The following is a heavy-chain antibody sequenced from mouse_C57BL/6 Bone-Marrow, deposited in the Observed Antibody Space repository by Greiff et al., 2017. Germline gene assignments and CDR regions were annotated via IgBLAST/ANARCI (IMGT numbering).Heavy chain of an antibody. V-gene: IGHV10-3*01. Sequence: EVQLVESGGGLVQPKGSLKLSCAASGFTFNTYAMHWVRQAPGKGLEWVARIRRKSSNYATYYADSVKDRFTISRDDSQSMLYLQINNLKTEDTAMYYCVRGAYWGQGTLVTVSA. CDR1: GFTFNTYA. CDR3: VRGAY. J-gene: IGHJ3*01. CDR2: IRRKSSNYAT.